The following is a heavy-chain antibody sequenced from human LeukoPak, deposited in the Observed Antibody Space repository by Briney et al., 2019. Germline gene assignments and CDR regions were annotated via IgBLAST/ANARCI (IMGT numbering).Heavy chain of an antibody. V-gene: IGHV3-23*01. CDR3: AKDRGTRVGYGDYQNAFDI. Sequence: GGSLRLSXAASGFTFGSYAMSWVRQTPGKGLEWLSAISGSGGSTYYADSVKGRFTISRDNSKNTLYLQMNSLRAEDTAVYYCAKDRGTRVGYGDYQNAFDIWGQGTMVTVSS. D-gene: IGHD4-17*01. CDR1: GFTFGSYA. J-gene: IGHJ3*02. CDR2: ISGSGGST.